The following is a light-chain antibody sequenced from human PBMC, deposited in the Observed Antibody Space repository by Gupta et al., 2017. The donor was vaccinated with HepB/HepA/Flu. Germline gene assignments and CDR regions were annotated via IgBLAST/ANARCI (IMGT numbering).Light chain of an antibody. CDR1: QSISTW. Sequence: DIQMTQSPSTLSASVGDRVTITCRASQSISTWLAWYQQKPGRAPKLLIFKASTLESGIPSRFSGRESGTEFTLTISSLQPDDFATYYFLQDSTYPYTFGQGTKMEIK. CDR2: KAS. CDR3: LQDSTYPYT. J-gene: IGKJ2*01. V-gene: IGKV1-5*03.